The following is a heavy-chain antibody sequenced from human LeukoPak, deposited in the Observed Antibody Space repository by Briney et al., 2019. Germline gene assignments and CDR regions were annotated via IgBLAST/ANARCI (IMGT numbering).Heavy chain of an antibody. CDR1: GFTFSTFA. D-gene: IGHD4-17*01. CDR3: AVSTVTYLDY. J-gene: IGHJ4*02. V-gene: IGHV3-21*01. Sequence: GGSLRLSCAASGFTFSTFAMIWVRQPPGKGLEWVSSIFPSGGEIHYADSVRGRFTISRDNAKNSLYLQMNSLRAEDTAVYYCAVSTVTYLDYWGQGTLVTVSS. CDR2: IFPSGGEI.